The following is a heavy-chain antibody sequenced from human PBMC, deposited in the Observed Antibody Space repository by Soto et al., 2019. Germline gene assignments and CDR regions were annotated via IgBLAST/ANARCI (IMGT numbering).Heavy chain of an antibody. CDR2: IIPIFGTA. D-gene: IGHD2-2*01. CDR3: ARSCSSTSCYGYYGMAV. V-gene: IGHV1-69*01. Sequence: QVQLVQSGAEVKKPGSSVKVSCKASGGTFSSYAISWVRQAPGQGLEWMGGIIPIFGTANYAQKFQGRVTITADESTSTAYMELSSLRSEDTAVYYCARSCSSTSCYGYYGMAVWGQGTTVTVSS. J-gene: IGHJ6*02. CDR1: GGTFSSYA.